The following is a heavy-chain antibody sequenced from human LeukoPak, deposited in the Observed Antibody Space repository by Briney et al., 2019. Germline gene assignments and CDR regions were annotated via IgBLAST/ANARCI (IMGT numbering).Heavy chain of an antibody. CDR1: GFPFSGYG. J-gene: IGHJ4*02. Sequence: GGSLSLFCGASGFPFSGYGMHCVRQAPGKGLEWVSLIGGRSSSTAYANSGKGRFTNSTDNSKNTQYLQMNSLGADETAFDRCGKGIDAFGFYMDYWGKGTPVTVSS. V-gene: IGHV3-23*01. D-gene: IGHD2-2*01. CDR3: GKGIDAFGFYMDY. CDR2: IGGRSSST.